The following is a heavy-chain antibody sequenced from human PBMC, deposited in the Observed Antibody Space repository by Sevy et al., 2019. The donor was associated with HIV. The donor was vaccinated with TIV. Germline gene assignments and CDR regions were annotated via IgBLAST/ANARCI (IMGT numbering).Heavy chain of an antibody. CDR1: GFTFSSYN. V-gene: IGHV3-21*01. CDR2: ITGDSSYM. CDR3: ARDRPTLNYHASSGYNYYFDS. J-gene: IGHJ4*02. D-gene: IGHD3-22*01. Sequence: GGSLRLSCAASGFTFSSYNMNWVRQAPGKGLEWISSITGDSSYMYDADSVKGRFTISRDKAKNSLYLQMNGLRAEDTAVYYCARDRPTLNYHASSGYNYYFDSWGQGTLVTVSS.